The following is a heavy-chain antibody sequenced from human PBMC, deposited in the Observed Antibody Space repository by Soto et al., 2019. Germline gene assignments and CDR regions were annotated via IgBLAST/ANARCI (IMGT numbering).Heavy chain of an antibody. V-gene: IGHV3-30-3*01. CDR2: ISYDGSNK. D-gene: IGHD3-3*01. Sequence: PGGSLRLSCAASGFTFSSYAMHGVRQAPGKGLEWVAVISYDGSNKYYADSVKGRFTISRDNSKNTLYLQMNSLRAEDTAVYYCARDALFGVVGADAFDIWGQGTMVTVSS. J-gene: IGHJ3*02. CDR3: ARDALFGVVGADAFDI. CDR1: GFTFSSYA.